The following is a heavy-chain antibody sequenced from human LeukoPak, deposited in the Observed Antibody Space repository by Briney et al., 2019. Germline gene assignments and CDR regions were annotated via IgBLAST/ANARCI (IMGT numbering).Heavy chain of an antibody. D-gene: IGHD5-12*01. CDR2: INASGGST. Sequence: ASVKVSCKASGGTFSSYAISWVRQAPGQGLEWMGIINASGGSTSYAQKFQGRVTMTRDMSTSTVYMELSSLRSEDTAVYYCARDIPLPDIVATAYPGYYFDYWGQGTLVTVSS. J-gene: IGHJ4*02. CDR1: GGTFSSYA. CDR3: ARDIPLPDIVATAYPGYYFDY. V-gene: IGHV1-46*01.